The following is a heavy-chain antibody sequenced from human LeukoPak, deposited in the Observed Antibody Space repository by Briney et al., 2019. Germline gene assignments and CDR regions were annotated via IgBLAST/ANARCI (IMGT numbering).Heavy chain of an antibody. CDR3: ARAPPRTYYDFWSGYSGFDY. D-gene: IGHD3-3*01. CDR1: GDSVSSNSAA. J-gene: IGHJ4*02. Sequence: SQTLSLTCAISGDSVSSNSAAWNWIRQSPSRGLEWLGRTYYRSKWYNDYAVSVKSRITINPDISKNQFSLQLNSVTPEDTAVYYCARAPPRTYYDFWSGYSGFDYWGQGTLVTVSS. V-gene: IGHV6-1*01. CDR2: TYYRSKWYN.